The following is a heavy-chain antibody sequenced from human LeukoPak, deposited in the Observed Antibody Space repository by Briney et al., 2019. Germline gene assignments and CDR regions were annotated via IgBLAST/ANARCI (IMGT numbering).Heavy chain of an antibody. Sequence: ASVKVSCKVSGYSLTELSMHWVRQAPGKGLEWMGSFEPEDGETIYAQKFQGRVTMTEDTSTDRAYMELSSLRSEDTAVYFCAAGEERYYDSSGPFDYWGQGTLVTVSS. CDR2: FEPEDGET. CDR1: GYSLTELS. J-gene: IGHJ4*02. CDR3: AAGEERYYDSSGPFDY. V-gene: IGHV1-24*01. D-gene: IGHD3-22*01.